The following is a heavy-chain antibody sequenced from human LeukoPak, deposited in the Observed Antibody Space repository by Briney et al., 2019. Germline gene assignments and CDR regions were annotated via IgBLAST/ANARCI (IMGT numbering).Heavy chain of an antibody. CDR3: AKDRAQQLVLDF. D-gene: IGHD6-13*01. J-gene: IGHJ4*02. CDR1: GFTFSSYA. V-gene: IGHV3-23*01. CDR2: IIGSGST. Sequence: GGSLRLSCAASGFTFSSYAMSWVRQAPGKGLEWVSAIIGSGSTYYADSVKGRFTISRDNSKNTLILQMNSLRAEDTAVYYCAKDRAQQLVLDFWGQGTLVTVSS.